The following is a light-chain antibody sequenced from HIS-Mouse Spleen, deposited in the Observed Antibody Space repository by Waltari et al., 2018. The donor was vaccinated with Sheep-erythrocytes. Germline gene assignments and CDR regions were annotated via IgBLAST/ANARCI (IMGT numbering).Light chain of an antibody. CDR1: QSVSSY. Sequence: EIVLTQSPATLSLSPGERATLACRASQSVSSYLAWYQQKPGQAPRLLFYDASNRATGIPARFSCSGSGTDFTLTISSLEPEDFAVYYCQQRSNWYTFGQGTKLEIK. CDR2: DAS. V-gene: IGKV3-11*01. CDR3: QQRSNWYT. J-gene: IGKJ2*01.